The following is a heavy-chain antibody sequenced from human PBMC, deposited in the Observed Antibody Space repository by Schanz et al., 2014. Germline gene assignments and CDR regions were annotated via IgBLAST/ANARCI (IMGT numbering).Heavy chain of an antibody. CDR1: GFTFSGFW. CDR2: IKSDGSST. V-gene: IGHV3-74*01. D-gene: IGHD3-3*01. CDR3: VRDSFFAFDY. Sequence: EVQLAESGGGLVQPGGSLRLSCAASGFTFSGFWMTWVRQAPGKGLEWVSRIKSDGSSTSYADSVKGRFTMSRDNAKNSVFLQMNSLRAEDTAVYYCVRDSFFAFDYRGQGTLVTVSS. J-gene: IGHJ4*02.